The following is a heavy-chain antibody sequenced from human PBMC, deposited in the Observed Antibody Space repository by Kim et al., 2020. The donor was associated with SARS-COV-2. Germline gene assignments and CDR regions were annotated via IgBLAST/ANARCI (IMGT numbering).Heavy chain of an antibody. J-gene: IGHJ5*02. V-gene: IGHV3-23*01. D-gene: IGHD3-10*01. Sequence: GGSLRLSCAASGFTFNNYGMNWVRQAPGKGLEWVSSFTRDGSTYYSAVAKSRRTTSSSNYNNVTPLQLKNLRSEDTAADYCCANHGAGSHITSWGRGT. CDR3: CANHGAGSHITS. CDR1: GFTFNNYG. CDR2: FTRDGST.